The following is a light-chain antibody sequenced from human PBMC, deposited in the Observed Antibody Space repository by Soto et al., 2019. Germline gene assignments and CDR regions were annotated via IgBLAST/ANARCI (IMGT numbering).Light chain of an antibody. CDR1: SSDVGFYNY. J-gene: IGLJ1*01. Sequence: SVLTQPPSVSGAPGQRVTISCTGTSSDVGFYNYVSWYQQQHPGKAPKLMIYEVDNRPSGVSIRFSGSKSGHTASLTISGLLDEDEADYDCSSYAHGSIYVFGTGTRSPS. CDR3: SSYAHGSIYV. V-gene: IGLV2-14*01. CDR2: EVD.